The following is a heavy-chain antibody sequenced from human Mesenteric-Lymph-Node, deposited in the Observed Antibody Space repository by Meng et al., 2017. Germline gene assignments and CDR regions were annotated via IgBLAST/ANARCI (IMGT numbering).Heavy chain of an antibody. V-gene: IGHV4-34*01. J-gene: IGHJ4*02. CDR1: GGSFSGYY. CDR3: ARRRGGSGRDC. D-gene: IGHD3-10*01. Sequence: VQVQQWGAGLLKPSETLSLLCAVYGGSFSGYYWDWVRQPPGKGLEWIGAIYHSGSTSYNPSLQSRVTMFVDTSKNQFSLMLTSVTATDTAVYYCARRRGGSGRDCWGQGTLVTVSS. CDR2: IYHSGST.